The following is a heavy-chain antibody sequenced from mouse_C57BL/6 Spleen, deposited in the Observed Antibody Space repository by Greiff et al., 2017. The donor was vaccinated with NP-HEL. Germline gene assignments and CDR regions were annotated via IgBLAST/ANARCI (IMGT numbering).Heavy chain of an antibody. CDR1: GFTFSDYG. Sequence: DVQLVESGGGLVKPGGSLKLSCAASGFTFSDYGMHWVRQAPEKGLEWVAYISSGSSTIYYADTVKGRFTISRDNAKNTLFLKMTSLMSEDTAMYYCAMVPILRYWYFDVWGTGTTVTVSS. D-gene: IGHD1-1*01. V-gene: IGHV5-17*01. J-gene: IGHJ1*03. CDR2: ISSGSSTI. CDR3: AMVPILRYWYFDV.